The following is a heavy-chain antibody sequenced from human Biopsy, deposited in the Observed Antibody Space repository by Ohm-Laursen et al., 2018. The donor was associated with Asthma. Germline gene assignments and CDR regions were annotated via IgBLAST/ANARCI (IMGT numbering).Heavy chain of an antibody. CDR2: INSVFGTT. V-gene: IGHV1-69*13. CDR1: GGTFNTYV. J-gene: IGHJ4*02. D-gene: IGHD2-2*01. CDR3: ARKAGSCISRTCYSLDF. Sequence: SVKVSCKPLGGTFNTYVIGWVRQAPGQGLEWMGGINSVFGTTTYPQKFQDRVTITADDSTRTVYMELSSLRSEDTAVYYCARKAGSCISRTCYSLDFWGQGTLVTVSS.